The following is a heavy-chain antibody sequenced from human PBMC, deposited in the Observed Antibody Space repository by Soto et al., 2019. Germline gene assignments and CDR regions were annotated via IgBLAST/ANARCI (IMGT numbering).Heavy chain of an antibody. CDR2: INPNFGSA. CDR1: GDPSSYSA. Sequence: QVRVVQSGAEVRKPGSSVKVSCTASGDPSSYSAIGWLRQAPGQGLEWMGGINPNFGSAIYAQKFQGRTTITAHYMELNDLRSEDTAIYFCATSYTAVAYFENWGQGTLVTVSS. J-gene: IGHJ4*02. D-gene: IGHD5-18*01. V-gene: IGHV1-69*01. CDR3: ATSYTAVAYFEN.